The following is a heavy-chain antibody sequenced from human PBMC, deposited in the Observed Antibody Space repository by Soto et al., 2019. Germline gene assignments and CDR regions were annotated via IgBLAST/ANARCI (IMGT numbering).Heavy chain of an antibody. CDR1: GFTFSISV. D-gene: IGHD2-2*01. Sequence: LRLSCAASGFTFSISVMTWFLQAPGKGLEWVSAISGSGGSTYYADSVKGRFTISRDNSKNTLYLQMNSLRAEDTAVYYCAKARGSSAPAPGSYWGQGTLVTVSS. CDR2: ISGSGGST. CDR3: AKARGSSAPAPGSY. J-gene: IGHJ4*02. V-gene: IGHV3-23*01.